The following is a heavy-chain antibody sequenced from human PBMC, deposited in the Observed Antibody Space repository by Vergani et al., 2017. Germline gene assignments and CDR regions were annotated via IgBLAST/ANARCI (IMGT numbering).Heavy chain of an antibody. CDR2: IIPIFGTA. CDR1: GGTFSSYA. V-gene: IGHV1-69*01. Sequence: QVQLVQSGAEVKKPGSSVKVSCKASGGTFSSYAISWVRQAPGQGLEWMGVIIPIFGTANYAQKFQGRVTITADESTSTAYMELSSLRSEDTAVYYCARDFLWSGYQEYDAFDIWGQGTMVTVSS. J-gene: IGHJ3*02. D-gene: IGHD3-3*01. CDR3: ARDFLWSGYQEYDAFDI.